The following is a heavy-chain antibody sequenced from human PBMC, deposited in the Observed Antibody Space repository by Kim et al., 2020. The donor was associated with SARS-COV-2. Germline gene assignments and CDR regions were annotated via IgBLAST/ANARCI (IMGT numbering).Heavy chain of an antibody. D-gene: IGHD3-22*01. CDR3: ARDTNTIYYYDSSGYYDY. CDR2: IYYSGST. Sequence: SETLSLTCTVSGGSISSSSYYWGWIRQPPGKGLEWIGSIYYSGSTYYNPSLKSRVTISVDTSKNQFSLKLSSVTAADTAVYYCARDTNTIYYYDSSGYYDYWGQGTLVTVSS. CDR1: GGSISSSSYY. J-gene: IGHJ4*02. V-gene: IGHV4-39*07.